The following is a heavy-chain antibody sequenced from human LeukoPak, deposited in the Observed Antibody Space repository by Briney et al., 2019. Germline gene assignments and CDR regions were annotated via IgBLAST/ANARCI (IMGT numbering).Heavy chain of an antibody. CDR1: GGTFSSYA. CDR2: IIPIFGTA. Sequence: SVKVSCKAPGGTFSSYAISWVRQAPGQGLEWMGGIIPIFGTANYAQKFQGRVAITADESTSTAYMELSSLRSEDTAVYYCARSGLMATIYWFDPWGQGTLVTVSS. V-gene: IGHV1-69*13. CDR3: ARSGLMATIYWFDP. D-gene: IGHD5-24*01. J-gene: IGHJ5*02.